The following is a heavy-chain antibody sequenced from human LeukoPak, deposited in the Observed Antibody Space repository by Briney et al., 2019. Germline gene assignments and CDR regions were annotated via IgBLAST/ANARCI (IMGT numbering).Heavy chain of an antibody. V-gene: IGHV1-2*02. D-gene: IGHD3-22*01. Sequence: ASVKVSCKASGYTFTGYYMHWVRQAPGQGLEWMGWINPNSGGTNYAQKLQGRVTMTRDTSISTAYMELSRLRSDDTAVYYCARPGDYYDSSGYYRGYYGMDAWGQGTTVTVSS. CDR2: INPNSGGT. CDR3: ARPGDYYDSSGYYRGYYGMDA. J-gene: IGHJ6*02. CDR1: GYTFTGYY.